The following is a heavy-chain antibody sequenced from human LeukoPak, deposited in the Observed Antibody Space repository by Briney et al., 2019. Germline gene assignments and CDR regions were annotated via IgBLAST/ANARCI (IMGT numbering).Heavy chain of an antibody. CDR3: ATNILVRDIINWFDP. D-gene: IGHD3-10*01. CDR2: IKPNSGGT. Sequence: ASVKVSCKVSGYSFADYYMHWVRQAPGQGLEWMGWIKPNSGGTRSAQKFQGRVTMTRDTSISTAYMELSSLRYDDTAVYYCATNILVRDIINWFDPWGQGTLVTVSS. J-gene: IGHJ5*02. CDR1: GYSFADYY. V-gene: IGHV1-2*02.